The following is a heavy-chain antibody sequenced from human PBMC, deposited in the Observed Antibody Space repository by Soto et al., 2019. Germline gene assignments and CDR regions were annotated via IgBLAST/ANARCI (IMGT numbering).Heavy chain of an antibody. D-gene: IGHD4-17*01. CDR2: INPNSGGT. CDR1: GYTFTGYY. J-gene: IGHJ4*02. CDR3: ARTGYYEFVLSY. V-gene: IGHV1-2*04. Sequence: GASVKVSCKASGYTFTGYYMHWVRQAPGQGLGWMGWINPNSGGTNYAQKFQGWVTMTRDTSISTAYMELSRLRSDDTAVYYCARTGYYEFVLSYWGQGTLVTVSS.